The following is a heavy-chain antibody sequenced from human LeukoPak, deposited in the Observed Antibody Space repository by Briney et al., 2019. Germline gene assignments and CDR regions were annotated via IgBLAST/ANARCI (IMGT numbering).Heavy chain of an antibody. CDR2: IYYSGST. CDR3: ARRGYFLDY. Sequence: SETLSLTCTVSGGSISSSSYYWGWIRQPPGKGLEWIGSIYYSGSTYYNPSLKSRVTISVDTSENQFSLKLSSVTAADTAVYYCARRGYFLDYWGQGTLVTVSS. V-gene: IGHV4-39*01. J-gene: IGHJ4*02. CDR1: GGSISSSSYY.